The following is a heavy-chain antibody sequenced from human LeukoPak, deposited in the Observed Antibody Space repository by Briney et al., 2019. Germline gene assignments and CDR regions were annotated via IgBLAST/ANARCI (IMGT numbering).Heavy chain of an antibody. V-gene: IGHV3-23*01. CDR2: ISGSGGST. D-gene: IGHD3-9*01. CDR1: GFTFSSYA. Sequence: GGSLRLSCAASGFTFSSYAMSWVRQAPGKGLEWVSAISGSGGSTYYADSVKGRFTISRDNSKNTLYLQMNSLRAEDTAVYYCAKGGRVLRYFYWLSQPTHHYFDYWGQGTLVTVSS. CDR3: AKGGRVLRYFYWLSQPTHHYFDY. J-gene: IGHJ4*02.